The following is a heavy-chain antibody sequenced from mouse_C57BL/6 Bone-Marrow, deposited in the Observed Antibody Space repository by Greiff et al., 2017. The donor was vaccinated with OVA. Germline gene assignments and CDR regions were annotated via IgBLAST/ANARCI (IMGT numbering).Heavy chain of an antibody. CDR3: ARVLLVYYFDY. J-gene: IGHJ2*01. D-gene: IGHD1-1*02. V-gene: IGHV1-54*01. CDR2: INPGSGGT. Sequence: QVQLQQSGAELVRPGTSVKVSCKASGYAFTNYLIEWVKQRPGQGLEWIGVINPGSGGTNYNEKFKGKATLTADKSSSTAYMQLSSLTSEDSAVYFCARVLLVYYFDYWGQGTTLTVSS. CDR1: GYAFTNYL.